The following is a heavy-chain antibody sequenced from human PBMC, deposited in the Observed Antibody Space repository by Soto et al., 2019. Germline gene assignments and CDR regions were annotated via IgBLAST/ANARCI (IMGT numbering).Heavy chain of an antibody. J-gene: IGHJ4*02. Sequence: QVQLVQSGAEEKEPGASVKVSCKASGYTYTSYAMDWVRQAPGQRLEWMGWINAGNGNTKYSQKFQGRVTITRDTSASTAYMELSSLRYEDTAVYYCARSIVVVTALDYWGQGTLVTVSS. CDR2: INAGNGNT. CDR1: GYTYTSYA. CDR3: ARSIVVVTALDY. D-gene: IGHD2-21*02. V-gene: IGHV1-3*05.